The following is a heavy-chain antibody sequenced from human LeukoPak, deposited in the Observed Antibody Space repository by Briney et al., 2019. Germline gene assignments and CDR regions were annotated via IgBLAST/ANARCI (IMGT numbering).Heavy chain of an antibody. J-gene: IGHJ4*02. D-gene: IGHD1-1*01. CDR2: IRYDGSNK. Sequence: PGGSLRLSCAASGFTFNSYGMHWVRQAPGKGLEWVAFIRYDGSNKYYADSVKGRFTISRDNSKNTLYLQMNSLRAEDTAVYYCANILLGRQGFGYWGQGTLVTVSS. CDR1: GFTFNSYG. V-gene: IGHV3-30*02. CDR3: ANILLGRQGFGY.